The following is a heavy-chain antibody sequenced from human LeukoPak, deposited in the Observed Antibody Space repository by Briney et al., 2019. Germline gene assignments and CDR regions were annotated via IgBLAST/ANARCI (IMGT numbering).Heavy chain of an antibody. CDR1: GFTFSSYG. V-gene: IGHV3-30*18. Sequence: GGSLRLSCAASGFTFSSYGMHWVRQAPGKGLEWVAVISYDGSNKYYADSVKGRFTISRDNSKNTLYLQMNSLRAEDSAVYYCAKDHKDYWGQGTLVTVSS. CDR2: ISYDGSNK. CDR3: AKDHKDY. J-gene: IGHJ4*02.